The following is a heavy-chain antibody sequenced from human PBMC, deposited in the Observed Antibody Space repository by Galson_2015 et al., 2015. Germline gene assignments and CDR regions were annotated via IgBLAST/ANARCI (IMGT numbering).Heavy chain of an antibody. CDR2: INPSGRL. J-gene: IGHJ3*02. Sequence: SVKVSCKASGYTFTSYYMHWVRQAPGQGLEWMGIINPSGRLTYAQKFQGRVTMTRDTSTSTVYMELSSLRSEDTAVFYCARGTTSITDCVFDTWGQGTMVTVSS. CDR1: GYTFTSYY. V-gene: IGHV1-46*01. CDR3: ARGTTSITDCVFDT. D-gene: IGHD1-20*01.